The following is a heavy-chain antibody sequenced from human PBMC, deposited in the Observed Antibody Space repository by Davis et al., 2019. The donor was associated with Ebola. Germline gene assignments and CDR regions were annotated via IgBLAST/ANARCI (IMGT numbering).Heavy chain of an antibody. D-gene: IGHD5-18*01. CDR2: IRYSGTSK. V-gene: IGHV3-30*02. CDR1: VITFSSYA. Sequence: GGSLRLSCTDSVITFSSYAMTWVRQAPGKGLEWVAFIRYSGTSKNYADSVKARFTISRDNSRDTLYLQMNSLRVEDTAVYYCAKDLGARGYDYGPVCGQGTTVTVFS. J-gene: IGHJ6*02. CDR3: AKDLGARGYDYGPV.